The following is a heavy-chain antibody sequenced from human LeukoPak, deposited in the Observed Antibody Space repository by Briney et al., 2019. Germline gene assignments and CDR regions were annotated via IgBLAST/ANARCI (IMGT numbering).Heavy chain of an antibody. CDR3: ARTGPDIVVVPAAEGYYYYYMDV. CDR2: IYYSGST. Sequence: SETLSLTCTVSGGSISSSSYYWGWIRQPPGKGLEWIGSIYYSGSTYYNPSLKSRVTISVDTSKNQFSLKLSSVTAADTAVYYCARTGPDIVVVPAAEGYYYYYMDVWGKGTTVTVSS. V-gene: IGHV4-39*07. CDR1: GGSISSSSYY. D-gene: IGHD2-2*01. J-gene: IGHJ6*03.